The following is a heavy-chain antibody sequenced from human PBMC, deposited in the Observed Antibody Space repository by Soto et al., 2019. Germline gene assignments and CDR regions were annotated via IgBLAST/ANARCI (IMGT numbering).Heavy chain of an antibody. Sequence: VGSLRLSCAASGITVITNYFSWVRQAPGQGLEWVSGIYSDGSTHYADSVKGRFTISRDNSKDTLYLQMDTLRAEDTGVYYCTRDPTTSTVTDYWGQGTVVTVSS. D-gene: IGHD5-12*01. V-gene: IGHV3-66*01. CDR1: GITVITNY. CDR2: IYSDGST. J-gene: IGHJ4*02. CDR3: TRDPTTSTVTDY.